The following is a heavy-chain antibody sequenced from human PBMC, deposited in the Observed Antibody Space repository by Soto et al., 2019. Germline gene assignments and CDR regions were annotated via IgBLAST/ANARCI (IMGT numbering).Heavy chain of an antibody. CDR1: GGSISSSSYY. J-gene: IGHJ5*02. CDR3: ARLSDLGFWSGYPQYNWFDP. V-gene: IGHV4-39*01. Sequence: PSETLSLTCTVSGGSISSSSYYWDWIRQPPGKGLEWIGSIYYSGSTYYNPSLKSRVTISVDTSKNQFSLKLSSVTAADTAVYYCARLSDLGFWSGYPQYNWFDPWGQGTLVTSPQ. D-gene: IGHD3-3*01. CDR2: IYYSGST.